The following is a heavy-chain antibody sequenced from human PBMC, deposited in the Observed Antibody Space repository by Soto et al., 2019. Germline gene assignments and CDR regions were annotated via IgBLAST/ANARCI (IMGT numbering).Heavy chain of an antibody. V-gene: IGHV2-5*02. CDR2: IYWDDDK. Sequence: SGPTLVNPTQTLTLTCNFSGFSLSTSGVGVGWIRQPPGKTLEWLAHIYWDDDKYYSPPLKSRLTITKDTSKNQVVLTMTNVGPVDTATYFCAHIDPEIVTVGGHGGFDYWGQGTLVTVSS. CDR3: AHIDPEIVTVGGHGGFDY. D-gene: IGHD5-12*01. CDR1: GFSLSTSGVG. J-gene: IGHJ4*02.